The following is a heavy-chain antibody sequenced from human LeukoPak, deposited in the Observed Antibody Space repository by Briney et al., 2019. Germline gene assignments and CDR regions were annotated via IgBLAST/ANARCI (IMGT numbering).Heavy chain of an antibody. CDR1: GGSISSYY. CDR2: IYTSGST. Sequence: SETLSLTCTVSGGSISSYYWSWIRQPPGKGLEWIGYIYTSGSTNYNPSLKSRVTISVDTSKNQFSLKPSSVTAADTAVYYCARRRVNYYGSGSYYDLWGQGTLVTVSS. D-gene: IGHD3-10*01. J-gene: IGHJ4*02. V-gene: IGHV4-4*09. CDR3: ARRRVNYYGSGSYYDL.